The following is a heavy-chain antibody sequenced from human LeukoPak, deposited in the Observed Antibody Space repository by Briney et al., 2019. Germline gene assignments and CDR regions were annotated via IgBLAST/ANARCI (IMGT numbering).Heavy chain of an antibody. Sequence: SETLSLTCTVSGYSISSGYYWRWIRQPPGKGREWIGSIYHSGSTYYNPSLKSRVTISVDTSKNQFSLKLSSVTAADTAVYYCARSNFKILSYWGQGTLVTVSS. J-gene: IGHJ4*02. CDR1: GYSISSGYY. CDR3: ARSNFKILSY. D-gene: IGHD4-11*01. CDR2: IYHSGST. V-gene: IGHV4-38-2*02.